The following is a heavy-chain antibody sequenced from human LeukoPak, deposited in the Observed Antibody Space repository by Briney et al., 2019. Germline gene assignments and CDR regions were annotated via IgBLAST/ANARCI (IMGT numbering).Heavy chain of an antibody. V-gene: IGHV1-2*02. CDR1: GYIFSDYH. CDR3: VRDKIAAAGGGA. Sequence: ASVKVSCKTSGYIFSDYHMHWVRQVPGQGPEWMGWIHPYSGGTNYAQKFQGRLSMTRDMSISTAYMELNTLTSDDTAVYFCVRDKIAAAGGGAWGRGTLVTVSS. J-gene: IGHJ5*02. D-gene: IGHD6-25*01. CDR2: IHPYSGGT.